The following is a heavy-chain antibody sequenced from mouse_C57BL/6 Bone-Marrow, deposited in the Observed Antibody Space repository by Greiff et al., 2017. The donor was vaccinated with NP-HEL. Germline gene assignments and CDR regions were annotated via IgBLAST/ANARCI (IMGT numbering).Heavy chain of an antibody. CDR3: ARDAPYYYGSSYGWYFDV. D-gene: IGHD1-1*01. J-gene: IGHJ1*03. Sequence: DVKLVESGGGLVQSGRSLRLSCATSGFTFSDFYMEWVRQAPGKGLEWIAASRNKANDYTTEYSASVKGRFIVSRDTSQSILYLQMNALRAEDTASYYCARDAPYYYGSSYGWYFDVWGTGTTVTVSS. V-gene: IGHV7-1*01. CDR2: SRNKANDYTT. CDR1: GFTFSDFY.